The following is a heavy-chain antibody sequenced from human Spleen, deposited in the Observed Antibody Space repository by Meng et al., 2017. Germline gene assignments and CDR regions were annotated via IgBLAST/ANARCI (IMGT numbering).Heavy chain of an antibody. J-gene: IGHJ4*02. CDR3: ARSRGEKFTAAADFDT. D-gene: IGHD3-9*01. V-gene: IGHV3-7*01. Sequence: GESLKISCEASGFTFRSHWMNWVRQAPGKGLEWVANINQDGSEEFYVDSVKGRFTISRDNAKNSLYLQMNSLRADDTALYYCARSRGEKFTAAADFDTWGQGTLVTVSS. CDR1: GFTFRSHW. CDR2: INQDGSEE.